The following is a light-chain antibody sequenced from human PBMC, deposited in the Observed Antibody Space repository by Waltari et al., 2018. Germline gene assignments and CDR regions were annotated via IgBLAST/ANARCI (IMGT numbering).Light chain of an antibody. V-gene: IGLV8-61*01. CDR3: ALYMGSGIWV. J-gene: IGLJ3*02. CDR1: AASLPPTSY. CDR2: KAN. Sequence: QTVTPHEPSLSLSPQGSVTLPGAFSAASLPPTSYPPWYQQTPGQAPRTLVYKANARSSGVPDRFPGSILGNTAALTITGAQADDESDYYCALYMGSGIWVFGGGTRLTVL.